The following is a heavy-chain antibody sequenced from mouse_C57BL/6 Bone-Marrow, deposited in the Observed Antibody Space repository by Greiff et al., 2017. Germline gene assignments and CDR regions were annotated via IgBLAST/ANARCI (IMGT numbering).Heavy chain of an antibody. CDR1: GFNIKDYY. D-gene: IGHD1-1*01. J-gene: IGHJ2*01. Sequence: EVQLQQSGAELVRPGASVKLSCTASGFNIKDYYMHWVKQRPEQGLEWIGRIDPEDGDTEYAPKFQGKATMTADTSSNTASLQLSSLTSEDTAVYYCTVYYYGSSPYYFDYWGQGTTLTVSS. CDR2: IDPEDGDT. CDR3: TVYYYGSSPYYFDY. V-gene: IGHV14-1*01.